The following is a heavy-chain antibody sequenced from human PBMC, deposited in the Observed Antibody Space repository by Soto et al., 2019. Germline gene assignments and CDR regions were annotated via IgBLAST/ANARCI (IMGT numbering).Heavy chain of an antibody. CDR3: AKRGAEVGVGGHYGMDV. CDR1: GFAFSSYA. V-gene: IGHV3-23*01. Sequence: EVQLLESGGGLVQPGGSLRLSCAASGFAFSSYAMRWVRQAPGKELEWVSAISDSGGTTFYAASVKGRFTISRDNSKNKLYLQMNSRGGEEKAVYYCAKRGAEVGVGGHYGMDVWGQGTTVTVSS. D-gene: IGHD2-21*01. CDR2: ISDSGGTT. J-gene: IGHJ6*02.